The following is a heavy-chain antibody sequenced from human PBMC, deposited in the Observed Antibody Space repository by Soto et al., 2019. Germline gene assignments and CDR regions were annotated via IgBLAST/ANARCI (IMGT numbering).Heavy chain of an antibody. Sequence: SETLSLTCTVSGGSISSSSYHWGWIRQPPGKGLEWIGSIHYSGSTYYNPSLKSRVTISVDTSKNQFSLKLSSVTAADTAVYYCASSLRYFDWLLYFAWFDPWGQGTLVTVSS. V-gene: IGHV4-39*01. D-gene: IGHD3-9*01. J-gene: IGHJ5*02. CDR2: IHYSGST. CDR3: ASSLRYFDWLLYFAWFDP. CDR1: GGSISSSSYH.